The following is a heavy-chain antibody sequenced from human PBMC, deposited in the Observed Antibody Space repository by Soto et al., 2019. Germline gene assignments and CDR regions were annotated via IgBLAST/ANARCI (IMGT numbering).Heavy chain of an antibody. D-gene: IGHD5-12*01. Sequence: GASVKVSCKASGYTFTSYAMHWVRQAPGQRLEWMGWINAGNGNKKYSQKFKGRVTITRDTSASTAYMELSSLRSEDTAVYYCARWLDAFDIWGQGTMVTVSS. CDR2: INAGNGNK. J-gene: IGHJ3*02. V-gene: IGHV1-3*01. CDR1: GYTFTSYA. CDR3: ARWLDAFDI.